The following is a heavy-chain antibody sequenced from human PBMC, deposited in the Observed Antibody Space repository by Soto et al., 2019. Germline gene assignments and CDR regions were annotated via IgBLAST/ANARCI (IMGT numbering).Heavy chain of an antibody. CDR3: ARQRNDYYGMAV. V-gene: IGHV5-51*01. Sequence: GESLKISCKASGYNFTNHWIVWVRQMPGKGLEWMGVIFPGDSDTRYSPSFQGQVTISADKSSSTAFLQWGSLEASDSAMYYCARQRNDYYGMAVWGQGTTVTVSS. J-gene: IGHJ6*02. CDR2: IFPGDSDT. CDR1: GYNFTNHW.